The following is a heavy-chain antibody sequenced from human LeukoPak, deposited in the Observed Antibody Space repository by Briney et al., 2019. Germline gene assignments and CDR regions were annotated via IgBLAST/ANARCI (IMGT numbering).Heavy chain of an antibody. V-gene: IGHV1-69*04. CDR1: GGTFSSYA. D-gene: IGHD3-10*01. J-gene: IGHJ6*02. CDR3: ARDPQTSYYLPPYAMDV. CDR2: IVPSLDIT. Sequence: GASVKVSCKASGGTFSSYAISWVRQAPGQGLEWMGRIVPSLDITKYAQMFEGRLTITADKSTTTVNMELSSLRSEDAAVYYCARDPQTSYYLPPYAMDVWGQGTTVTVSS.